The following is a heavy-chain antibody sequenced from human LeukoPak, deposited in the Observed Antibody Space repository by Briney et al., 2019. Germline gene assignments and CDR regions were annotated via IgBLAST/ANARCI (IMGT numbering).Heavy chain of an antibody. CDR3: AKDRAGDYYDSSGPFDY. CDR2: ISGSGGST. D-gene: IGHD3-22*01. V-gene: IGHV3-23*01. Sequence: GGSLRLSCAASGFAFSSYAMTWVRQAPGKGLEWVSAISGSGGSTYYADSVKGRFTISRDNSKNTLYLQMNSLRAEDTAVYYCAKDRAGDYYDSSGPFDYWGQGTLVTVSS. J-gene: IGHJ4*02. CDR1: GFAFSSYA.